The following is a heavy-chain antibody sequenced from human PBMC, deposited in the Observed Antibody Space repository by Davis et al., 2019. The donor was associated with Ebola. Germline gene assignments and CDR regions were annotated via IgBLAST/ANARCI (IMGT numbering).Heavy chain of an antibody. Sequence: SGPTLVKPTQTLTLTCTFSGSSLSTSGMCVSWIRQPPGKALEWLALIDWDDDKYYSTSLKTRLTISKDTSKNQVVLTMTNMDPVDTATYYCARTQTRSSSWHGYFDYWGQGTLVTVSS. CDR2: IDWDDDK. J-gene: IGHJ4*02. D-gene: IGHD6-13*01. V-gene: IGHV2-70*01. CDR3: ARTQTRSSSWHGYFDY. CDR1: GSSLSTSGMC.